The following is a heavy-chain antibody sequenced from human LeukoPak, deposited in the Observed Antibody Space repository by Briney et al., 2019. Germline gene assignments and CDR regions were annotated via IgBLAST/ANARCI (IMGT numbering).Heavy chain of an antibody. J-gene: IGHJ6*03. CDR1: GGSISSYY. Sequence: SETLSLTCTVSGGSISSYYWSWIRQPPGKGLEWIGYIYYSGSTYYNPSLKSRVTISVDTSKNQFSLKLSSVTAADTAVYYCARVVAIFGVERGPSYYMDVWGRGTMVTVSS. CDR2: IYYSGST. V-gene: IGHV4-59*12. D-gene: IGHD3-3*01. CDR3: ARVVAIFGVERGPSYYMDV.